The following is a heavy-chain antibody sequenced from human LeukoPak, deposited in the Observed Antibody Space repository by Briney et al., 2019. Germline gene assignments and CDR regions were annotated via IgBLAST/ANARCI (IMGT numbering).Heavy chain of an antibody. Sequence: GGSLRLSCAASGFTVSSNYMSWVRQAPGKGLEWVSVIYSGGSTYYADSVKGRFTISRDNSKNTLYLQMNSLKTEDTAVYYCTRDHIVVVVAATRVYCYYYMDVWGKGTTVTISS. CDR1: GFTVSSNY. J-gene: IGHJ6*03. V-gene: IGHV3-53*01. CDR3: TRDHIVVVVAATRVYCYYYMDV. CDR2: IYSGGST. D-gene: IGHD2-15*01.